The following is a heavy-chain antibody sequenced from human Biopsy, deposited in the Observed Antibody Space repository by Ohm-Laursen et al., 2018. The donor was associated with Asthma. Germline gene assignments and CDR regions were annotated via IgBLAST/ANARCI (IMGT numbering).Heavy chain of an antibody. D-gene: IGHD1-26*01. CDR2: VYHSGST. CDR1: GSSISSYY. V-gene: IGHV4-59*01. J-gene: IGHJ4*02. CDR3: ARDDTVGILDY. Sequence: GTLSLTCSVSGSSISSYYWSWIRQSPGKGLGWIGYVYHSGSTKYNPSLESRVTISIDTSKMQFSLRLAPVTAADSAVYFCARDDTVGILDYWGQGTLVTVSS.